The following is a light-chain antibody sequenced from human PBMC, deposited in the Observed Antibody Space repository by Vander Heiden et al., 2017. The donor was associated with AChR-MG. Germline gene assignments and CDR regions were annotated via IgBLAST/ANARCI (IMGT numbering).Light chain of an antibody. V-gene: IGLV3-1*01. Sequence: SYELTQPPSVSVSPGQTANITCSEDQLGDKYACWYQQKPGQSPVLIIYQDSKRPSGIPERFSGSNSGNTATLTISGTQAMDEADYYCQAWDSSTLVFGGGTKLTVL. J-gene: IGLJ2*01. CDR1: QLGDKY. CDR3: QAWDSSTLV. CDR2: QDS.